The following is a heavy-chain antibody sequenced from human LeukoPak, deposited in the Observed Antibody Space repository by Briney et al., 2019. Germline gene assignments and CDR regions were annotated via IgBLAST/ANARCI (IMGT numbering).Heavy chain of an antibody. CDR1: VGSFSGYY. CDR2: IHYSGST. V-gene: IGHV4-34*11. D-gene: IGHD6-19*01. J-gene: IGHJ4*02. Sequence: SETLSLTCAVYVGSFSGYYWSWIRQPPGKGLEWIGYIHYSGSTNHNSSLKSRVTISVDTSKNQYSLKLSSVTAADTAVYYCARDGVAGGFDYWGQGTLVTVSS. CDR3: ARDGVAGGFDY.